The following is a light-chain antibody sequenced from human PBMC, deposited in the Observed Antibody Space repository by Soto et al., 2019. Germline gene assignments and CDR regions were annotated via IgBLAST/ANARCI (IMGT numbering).Light chain of an antibody. CDR2: GAS. J-gene: IGKJ1*01. Sequence: EIVMTQSPATLSVSAGKRVTFSCRASQSISSWLAWYQQKPGQAPRLLIYGASSRATGIPDRFSGSGSGTEFTLTISRLEPEDFSVYYCQQYGNSPQTFGQGTKVDIK. V-gene: IGKV3-20*01. CDR1: QSISSW. CDR3: QQYGNSPQT.